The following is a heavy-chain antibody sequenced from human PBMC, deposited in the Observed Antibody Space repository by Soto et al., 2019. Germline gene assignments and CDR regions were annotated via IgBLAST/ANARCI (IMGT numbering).Heavy chain of an antibody. CDR3: ARHSGGDYDRYFDY. Sequence: PSETLSLTCTFSGGSIISYYWSWIRQPPGKGLEWIGYISYSGNTNYNPSVQSRVTISVDTSKNQFSLKLRSVTAADTAVYYCARHSGGDYDRYFDYWGQGSLVTVSS. V-gene: IGHV4-59*08. J-gene: IGHJ4*02. D-gene: IGHD4-17*01. CDR2: ISYSGNT. CDR1: GGSIISYY.